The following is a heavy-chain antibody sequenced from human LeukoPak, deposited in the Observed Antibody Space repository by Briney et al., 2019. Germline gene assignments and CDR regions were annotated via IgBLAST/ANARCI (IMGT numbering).Heavy chain of an antibody. CDR1: GYTFTSYG. V-gene: IGHV1-18*01. CDR3: AEAEEDAFDI. CDR2: ISDYSGKT. D-gene: IGHD1-14*01. J-gene: IGHJ3*02. Sequence: GASVKVSCKASGYTFTSYGIGWVRQAPGQGLEWMGWISDYSGKTHYAQKFQDRVTMTTDTSTSTVYMELSSLRSEDTAVYYCAEAEEDAFDIWGQGTMVTVPS.